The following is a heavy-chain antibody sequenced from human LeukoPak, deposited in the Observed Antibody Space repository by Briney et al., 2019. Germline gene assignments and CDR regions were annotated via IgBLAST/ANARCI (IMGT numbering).Heavy chain of an antibody. CDR1: GFTFSSYA. CDR3: AKDLRSSGYYPYYFDY. CDR2: ISGSGGST. J-gene: IGHJ4*02. Sequence: GGSLRLSCAASGFTFSSYAMSWVRQAPGKGLEWVSAISGSGGSTYYADSVKGRFTISRDNSKNTLYLQMNSLRAEDTAVYYCAKDLRSSGYYPYYFDYWGQGTLVTVSS. V-gene: IGHV3-23*01. D-gene: IGHD3-3*01.